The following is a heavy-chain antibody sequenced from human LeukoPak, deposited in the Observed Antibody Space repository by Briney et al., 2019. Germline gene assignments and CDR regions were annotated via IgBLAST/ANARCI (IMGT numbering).Heavy chain of an antibody. CDR3: ARQTMTTADAFDI. J-gene: IGHJ3*02. CDR2: IYYSGSTDYSGST. Sequence: SETLSLTCTVSGGSISSHFWSWIRQPPGKGLEWIAYIYYSGSTDYSGSTDYNPSLKSRVTISVDTSKKQFSLKLSFVTAGDTAVYYCARQTMTTADAFDIWGQGTMVTVSS. D-gene: IGHD4-17*01. CDR1: GGSISSHF. V-gene: IGHV4-59*08.